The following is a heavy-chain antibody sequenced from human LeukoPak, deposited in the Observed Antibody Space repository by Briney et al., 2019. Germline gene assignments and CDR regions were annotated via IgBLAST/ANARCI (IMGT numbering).Heavy chain of an antibody. CDR3: ARDMRITVTTHYYMDV. D-gene: IGHD4-11*01. V-gene: IGHV1-46*01. CDR2: INPSGGST. J-gene: IGHJ6*03. CDR1: GYTFTSYY. Sequence: ASAKVSCKASGYTFTSYYMHWVRQAPGQGLEWMGIINPSGGSTSYAQKFQGRVTITTDESTSTAYMELSSLRSEDTAVYYCARDMRITVTTHYYMDVWGKGTTVTVSS.